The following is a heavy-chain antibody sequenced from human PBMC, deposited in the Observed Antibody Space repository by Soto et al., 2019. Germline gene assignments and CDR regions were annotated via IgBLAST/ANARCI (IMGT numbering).Heavy chain of an antibody. Sequence: LCGGSISRGDYYWSWIRQHPGRGLEWIGYIYHSGRTNYNPSLKSRVFISVDTSKSQFSLNLTSVTAADTVVYRCARVGSDFDAFDIWGQGTMVTVSS. J-gene: IGHJ3*02. V-gene: IGHV4-31*02. CDR1: GGSISRGDYY. CDR3: ARVGSDFDAFDI. CDR2: IYHSGRT. D-gene: IGHD3-16*01.